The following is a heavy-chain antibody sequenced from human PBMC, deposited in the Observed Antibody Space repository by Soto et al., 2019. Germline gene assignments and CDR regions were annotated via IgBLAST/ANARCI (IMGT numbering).Heavy chain of an antibody. CDR1: GGSVSSGSYY. CDR3: ARAQYSRSSPNWFDP. D-gene: IGHD6-6*01. CDR2: IYYSGST. J-gene: IGHJ5*02. V-gene: IGHV4-61*01. Sequence: SETLSLTCTVSGGSVSSGSYYWSWIRQPPGKGLEWIGYIYYSGSTNYNPSLKSRVTISVDTSKNQFSLKLRFVTAADTAVYYYARAQYSRSSPNWFDPWGQGALVTVSS.